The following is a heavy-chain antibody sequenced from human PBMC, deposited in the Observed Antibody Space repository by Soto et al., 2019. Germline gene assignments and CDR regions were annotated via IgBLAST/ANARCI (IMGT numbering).Heavy chain of an antibody. D-gene: IGHD2-2*01. CDR2: TFSSGST. CDR3: ARVGYCSSTPCWPIGYFEY. J-gene: IGHJ4*02. Sequence: SETLSLTCTVSGDSIRSFYWTWIRQPPGKGLEWVGYTFSSGSTNYNPSLKSRVTISVDTSENQFSLKLTSVTAADTAVYYCARVGYCSSTPCWPIGYFEYWGQGTLVTVSS. V-gene: IGHV4-59*01. CDR1: GDSIRSFY.